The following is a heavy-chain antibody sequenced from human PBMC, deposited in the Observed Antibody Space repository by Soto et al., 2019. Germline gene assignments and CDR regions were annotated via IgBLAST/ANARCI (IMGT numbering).Heavy chain of an antibody. CDR2: IYPDESDT. CDR3: VRMGFSGGGYLSYYYYGMAI. D-gene: IGHD5-12*01. V-gene: IGHV5-51*01. Sequence: GESLTISCERSGYSVTKYWIGSVRQIPEKGLEWMAIIYPDESDTRYSPSFQGQVTISADKSISTAYLQWSSLKASDTAMYYCVRMGFSGGGYLSYYYYGMAIWGQGTTVTVSS. J-gene: IGHJ6*02. CDR1: GYSVTKYW.